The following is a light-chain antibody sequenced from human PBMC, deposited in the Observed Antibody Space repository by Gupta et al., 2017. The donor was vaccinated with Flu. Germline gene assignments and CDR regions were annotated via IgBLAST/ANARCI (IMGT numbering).Light chain of an antibody. J-gene: IGLJ3*02. V-gene: IGLV2-11*03. CDR1: SDVGAYND. CDR2: DVT. Sequence: SDVGAYNDVAWYQQHPGRAPKLIISDVTKRPSGVPERFSGSKSANTASLTISGLQPVDEADYYCCSYATTYSWVFGGGTKLTVL. CDR3: CSYATTYSWV.